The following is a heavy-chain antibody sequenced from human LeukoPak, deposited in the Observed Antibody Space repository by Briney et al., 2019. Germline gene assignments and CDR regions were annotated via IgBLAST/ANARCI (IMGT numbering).Heavy chain of an antibody. D-gene: IGHD3-10*02. V-gene: IGHV3-30*04. CDR1: GFTFSSYA. J-gene: IGHJ6*04. CDR3: AELGITMIGGV. Sequence: LTGRSLRLSCAASGFTFSSYAMHRVRQAPGKGLEWVAVISYDGSNKYYADSVKGRFTISRDNSKNTLYLQMNSLRAEDTAVYYCAELGITMIGGVWGKGTTVTISS. CDR2: ISYDGSNK.